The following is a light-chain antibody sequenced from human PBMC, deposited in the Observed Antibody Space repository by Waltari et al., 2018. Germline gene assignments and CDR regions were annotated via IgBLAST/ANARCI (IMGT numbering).Light chain of an antibody. V-gene: IGKV1-39*01. CDR3: QQSYNAPYT. CDR1: QSISNS. J-gene: IGKJ2*01. Sequence: DIQMTQSPSSLPASVGDRVTITCRSSQSISNSLNWYKSKPGEAPKLLVYVASNLQRGVPSRFSGSGSETDFTLTISSLQLEDFATYYCQQSYNAPYTFGQGTNVEIK. CDR2: VAS.